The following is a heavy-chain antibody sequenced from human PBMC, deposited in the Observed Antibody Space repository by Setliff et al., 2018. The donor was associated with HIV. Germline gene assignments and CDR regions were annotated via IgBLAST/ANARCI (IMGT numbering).Heavy chain of an antibody. CDR3: ARPIAVVGIYYFDY. Sequence: ASVKVSCKASGYTFTNFYIHWVRQAPGQGLEWMGWISVYNGNTNYAQKLQGRVTMTTDTSTSTAYMELRSLRSDDTAVYYCARPIAVVGIYYFDYWGQGTLVTVSS. V-gene: IGHV1-18*04. CDR2: ISVYNGNT. CDR1: GYTFTNFY. D-gene: IGHD6-19*01. J-gene: IGHJ4*02.